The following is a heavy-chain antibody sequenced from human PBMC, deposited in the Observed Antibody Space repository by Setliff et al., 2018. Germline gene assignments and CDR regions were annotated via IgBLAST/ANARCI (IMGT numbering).Heavy chain of an antibody. Sequence: PGGSLRLSCAASGFTFNSYGIHWVRQATGKGLEWVAFIRNDESDKYYADSVKGRFTISRDNAKTSLYLQMNSLRAEDTAVYYCAREVRSSGWYGEDAFDIWGQGTMVTVSS. V-gene: IGHV3-30*02. CDR3: AREVRSSGWYGEDAFDI. D-gene: IGHD6-19*01. J-gene: IGHJ3*02. CDR2: IRNDESDK. CDR1: GFTFNSYG.